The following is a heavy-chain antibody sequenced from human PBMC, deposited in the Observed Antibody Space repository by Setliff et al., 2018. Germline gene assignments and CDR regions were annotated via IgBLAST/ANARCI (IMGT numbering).Heavy chain of an antibody. D-gene: IGHD3-22*01. J-gene: IGHJ6*03. V-gene: IGHV1-69*05. CDR2: TIPIFGTT. Sequence: SVKVSCKASGGTFSDYGISWVRQAPGQGPEWMGGTIPIFGTTDYAQKFQGRVTIITDESTSTAFMQLSSLRSEDTAVYYCVREGVDSRSSTDYRYYMDVWGKGTTVTVSS. CDR3: VREGVDSRSSTDYRYYMDV. CDR1: GGTFSDYG.